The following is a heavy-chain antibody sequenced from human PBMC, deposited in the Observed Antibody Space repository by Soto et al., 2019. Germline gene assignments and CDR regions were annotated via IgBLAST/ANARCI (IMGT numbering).Heavy chain of an antibody. J-gene: IGHJ4*02. D-gene: IGHD3-9*01. Sequence: GASVKVSCKASGYTCTSYGISWVRQAPGQGLEWMGWISAYNGNTNYAQKLQGRVTMTTDTSTSTAYMELRSLRSDDTAVYYCASFNRTYYDILTGFPPIDYWGQGTLVTVSS. CDR2: ISAYNGNT. V-gene: IGHV1-18*01. CDR1: GYTCTSYG. CDR3: ASFNRTYYDILTGFPPIDY.